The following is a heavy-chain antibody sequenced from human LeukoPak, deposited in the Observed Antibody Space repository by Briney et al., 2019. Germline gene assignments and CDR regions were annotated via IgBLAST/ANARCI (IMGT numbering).Heavy chain of an antibody. D-gene: IGHD2-2*01. Sequence: GGSLRLSCAASGFTVTTNYMSWVRQAPGKGLEWVSVIYSGGTRNYAVSVKGRFTISRDNSKNTLFLQMNSLRVEDTAVYYCATRVTAGNWGQGTLVTVSS. CDR1: GFTVTTNY. CDR3: ATRVTAGN. CDR2: IYSGGTR. J-gene: IGHJ4*02. V-gene: IGHV3-53*01.